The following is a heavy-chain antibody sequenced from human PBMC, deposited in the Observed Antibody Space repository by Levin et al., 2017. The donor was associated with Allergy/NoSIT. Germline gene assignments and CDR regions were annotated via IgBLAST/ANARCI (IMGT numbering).Heavy chain of an antibody. D-gene: IGHD3-10*01. J-gene: IGHJ3*02. Sequence: PGGSLRLSCAASGFTFSSYAMHWVRQAPGKGLEWVAVISYDGSNKYYADSVKGRFTISRDNSKNTLYLQMNSLRAEDTAVYYCARGKDSYGSGLDDAFDIWGQGTMVTVSS. CDR3: ARGKDSYGSGLDDAFDI. CDR2: ISYDGSNK. V-gene: IGHV3-30-3*01. CDR1: GFTFSSYA.